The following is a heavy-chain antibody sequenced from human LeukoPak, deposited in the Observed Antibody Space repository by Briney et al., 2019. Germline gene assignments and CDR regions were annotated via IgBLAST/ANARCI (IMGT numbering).Heavy chain of an antibody. D-gene: IGHD3-10*01. CDR3: ARAPVMVRGVLDY. CDR1: GFTFSSYG. CDR2: IWYDGSNK. V-gene: IGHV3-33*01. J-gene: IGHJ4*02. Sequence: GGSLRLSCAASGFTFSSYGMHWVRQAPGEGLEWVAVIWYDGSNKYYADSVKGRFTISRDNSKNTLYLQMNSLRAEDTAVYYCARAPVMVRGVLDYWGQGTLVTVSS.